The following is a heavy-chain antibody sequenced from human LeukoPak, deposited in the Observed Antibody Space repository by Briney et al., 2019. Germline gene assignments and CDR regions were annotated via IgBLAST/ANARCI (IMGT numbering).Heavy chain of an antibody. CDR1: GGSISNYY. V-gene: IGHV4-59*01. D-gene: IGHD2-21*02. CDR2: IYYSGST. Sequence: SETLSLTCTVSGGSISNYYWSWIRQPPGKGLEWIGYIYYSGSTNYNPTLKSRVTISVDTSNNQFSLKLSSVTAADTAVYYCARSGSKVMTAINFWGQGTLVTVSS. J-gene: IGHJ4*02. CDR3: ARSGSKVMTAINF.